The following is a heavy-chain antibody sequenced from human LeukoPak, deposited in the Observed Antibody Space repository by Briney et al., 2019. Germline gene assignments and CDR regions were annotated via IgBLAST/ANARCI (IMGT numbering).Heavy chain of an antibody. J-gene: IGHJ3*02. CDR2: IYYSGST. CDR1: GGSISSSSYY. Sequence: PSETLSLTCTVSGGSISSSSYYWGWIRQPPGKGLEWIGSIYYSGSTYYNPSLKSRVTISVDTSKNQFSLKLSSVTAADTAVYYCARSLVAGHRGAFDIWGQGTMVTVSS. D-gene: IGHD6-19*01. V-gene: IGHV4-39*07. CDR3: ARSLVAGHRGAFDI.